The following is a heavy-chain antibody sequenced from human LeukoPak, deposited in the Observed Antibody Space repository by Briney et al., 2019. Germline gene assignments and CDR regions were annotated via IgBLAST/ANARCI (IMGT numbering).Heavy chain of an antibody. D-gene: IGHD1-1*01. CDR3: TRLDNPNYYSYYMDV. CDR2: VNWNGDNT. CDR1: GFSFDDFA. V-gene: IGHV3-20*04. Sequence: GGSLRLSCEASGFSFDDFAMAWVRQAPGKGLEWVSGVNWNGDNTGYADSVKGRFTISRDNGKNSLYLQMNSLSVDDTALYYCTRLDNPNYYSYYMDVWGKGTTVTVSS. J-gene: IGHJ6*03.